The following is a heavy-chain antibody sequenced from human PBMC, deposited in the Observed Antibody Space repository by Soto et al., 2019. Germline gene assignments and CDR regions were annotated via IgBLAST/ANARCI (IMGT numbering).Heavy chain of an antibody. V-gene: IGHV2-70*01. Sequence: SGTTLVNPTQTLTLTCTFSGFSLSTSGMCVSWIRQPPGKALEWLALIDWDDDKYYSTSLKTRLTISKDTSKNQVVLTMTNMDPVDTATYYCARMVSWELTEYYYGMDIWGQGTTVTVSS. D-gene: IGHD1-26*01. CDR3: ARMVSWELTEYYYGMDI. J-gene: IGHJ6*02. CDR2: IDWDDDK. CDR1: GFSLSTSGMC.